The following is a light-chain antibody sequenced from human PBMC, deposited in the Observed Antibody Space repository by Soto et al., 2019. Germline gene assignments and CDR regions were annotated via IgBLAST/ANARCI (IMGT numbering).Light chain of an antibody. CDR2: EVS. CDR3: MQSMHLPIT. CDR1: QSLLRSDGKTF. Sequence: DIVMTQTPLSLSVAPGQPASISCRSSQSLLRSDGKTFLYWYVQKSGQPPHLLIYEVSNRFSGVPDRVSGRGSGTDFTLKISRVEAEDVGVYYCMQSMHLPITFGQGTRLEIK. J-gene: IGKJ5*01. V-gene: IGKV2D-29*01.